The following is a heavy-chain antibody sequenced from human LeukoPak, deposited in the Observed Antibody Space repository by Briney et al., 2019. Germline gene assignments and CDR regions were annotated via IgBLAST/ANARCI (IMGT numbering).Heavy chain of an antibody. Sequence: ASVKVSCKASGYTFTSYDINWVRQATGQGLEWMGWMNPNSGNTGYAQKFQGRVTMTRNTSISTAYMELSSLRSEDTAVYYCARGQYRSGWDDNAFDIWGQGTMVTVSS. CDR1: GYTFTSYD. V-gene: IGHV1-8*01. CDR3: ARGQYRSGWDDNAFDI. D-gene: IGHD6-19*01. J-gene: IGHJ3*02. CDR2: MNPNSGNT.